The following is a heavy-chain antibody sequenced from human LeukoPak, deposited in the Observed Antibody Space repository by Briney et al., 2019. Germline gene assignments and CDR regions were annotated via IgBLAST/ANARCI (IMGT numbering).Heavy chain of an antibody. D-gene: IGHD6-19*01. J-gene: IGHJ4*02. V-gene: IGHV3-30-3*01. Sequence: TGGSLRLSCAASGFSFNSYAMHWARQAPGKGLEWVAVISYDGSNKDYADSVKGRLTISRDKSKNTLYLQMNSLRPEDTAVYYCARALDSSGWNGRDYWGQGTLVTVSS. CDR1: GFSFNSYA. CDR3: ARALDSSGWNGRDY. CDR2: ISYDGSNK.